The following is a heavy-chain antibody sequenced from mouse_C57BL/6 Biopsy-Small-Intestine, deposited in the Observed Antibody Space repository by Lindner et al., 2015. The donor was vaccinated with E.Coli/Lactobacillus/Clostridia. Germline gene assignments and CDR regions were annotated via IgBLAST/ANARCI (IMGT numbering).Heavy chain of an antibody. CDR3: AREKSTEGFSY. CDR1: GYPFTDYY. CDR2: FHPDSGGY. Sequence: VQLQESGPELVNPGTSVKMSCQASGYPFTDYYIHWVKQSRGKSLEWIGYFHPDSGGYGYNQKFKGKATLTVDRSSSTAYMELCSLTSEDSAVYYCAREKSTEGFSYWGQGTLVTVSA. J-gene: IGHJ3*01. D-gene: IGHD5-1*01. V-gene: IGHV1-34*01.